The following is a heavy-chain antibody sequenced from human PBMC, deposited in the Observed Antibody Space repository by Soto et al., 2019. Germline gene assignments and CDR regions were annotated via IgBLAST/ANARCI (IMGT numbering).Heavy chain of an antibody. CDR2: ISYDGSNK. J-gene: IGHJ4*02. CDR3: AKDRGNWNYFYFDY. CDR1: GFTFSSYG. Sequence: GGSLRLSCAASGFTFSSYGMHWVRQAPGKGLEWVAVISYDGSNKYYADSVKGRFTISRDNSKNTLYLQMNSLRPEDTAVYYCAKDRGNWNYFYFDYWGQGTLVTVSS. D-gene: IGHD1-7*01. V-gene: IGHV3-30*18.